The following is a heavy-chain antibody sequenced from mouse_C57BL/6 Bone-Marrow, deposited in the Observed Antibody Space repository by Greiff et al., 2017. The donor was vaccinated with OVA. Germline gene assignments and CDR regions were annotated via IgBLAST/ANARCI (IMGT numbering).Heavy chain of an antibody. D-gene: IGHD1-1*01. CDR3: ARSEYYGSRGAY. V-gene: IGHV1-54*01. CDR1: GYAFTNYL. J-gene: IGHJ3*01. CDR2: INPGSGGT. Sequence: VQLQQSGAELVRPGTSVKVSCKASGYAFTNYLIEWVKQRPGQGLEWIGVINPGSGGTNYNEKFKGKATLTADKSSSTAYMQLSSLTSEDSAVYFCARSEYYGSRGAYWGQGTLVTVSA.